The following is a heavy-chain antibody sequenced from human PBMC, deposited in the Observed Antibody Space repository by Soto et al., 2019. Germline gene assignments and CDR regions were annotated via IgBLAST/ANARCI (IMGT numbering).Heavy chain of an antibody. CDR2: ISSSGSTI. J-gene: IGHJ4*02. CDR3: SIVATTSLTIHY. Sequence: PGVSLRLSCAASGFTFSDYYMSWIRQAPGKGLEWVSYISSSGSTIYYADSVKGRFTISRDNAKNSLYLQMNSLRAEDTAVYYCSIVATTSLTIHYWGQGTLVTVSS. CDR1: GFTFSDYY. V-gene: IGHV3-11*01. D-gene: IGHD5-12*01.